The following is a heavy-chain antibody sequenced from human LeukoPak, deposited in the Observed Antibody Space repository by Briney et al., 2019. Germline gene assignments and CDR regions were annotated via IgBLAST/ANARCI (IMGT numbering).Heavy chain of an antibody. Sequence: GSSVKVSCKASGGTXSSYAISGVRQAPGQGLEWMGGIIPIFGTANYAQKFQGRVTITAHESTSTAYMELSSLRSEDTAVYYCARRLPSIAPHRGGAFDIWGQGTMVTVSS. D-gene: IGHD6-6*01. J-gene: IGHJ3*02. V-gene: IGHV1-69*01. CDR1: GGTXSSYA. CDR3: ARRLPSIAPHRGGAFDI. CDR2: IIPIFGTA.